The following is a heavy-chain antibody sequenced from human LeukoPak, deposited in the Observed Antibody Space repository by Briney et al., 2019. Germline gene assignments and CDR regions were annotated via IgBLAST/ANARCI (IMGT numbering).Heavy chain of an antibody. V-gene: IGHV3-30-3*01. J-gene: IGHJ1*01. D-gene: IGHD6-13*01. CDR1: GFTFSSYA. CDR2: ISYDGSNK. CDR3: AKESSSSWYGYFQH. Sequence: QSGRSLRLSCAASGFTFSSYAMHWVRQAPGKGLEWVAVISYDGSNKYYADSVKGRFTISRDNSKNTLYLQMNSLRAEDTAVYYCAKESSSSWYGYFQHWGQGTLVTVSS.